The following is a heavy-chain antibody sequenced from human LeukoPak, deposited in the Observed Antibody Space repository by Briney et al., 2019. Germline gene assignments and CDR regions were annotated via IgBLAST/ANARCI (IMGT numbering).Heavy chain of an antibody. V-gene: IGHV3-7*01. CDR3: ARDSYMFGSDY. D-gene: IGHD3-10*02. CDR1: GFTFSSYW. CDR2: IKQDGSEK. J-gene: IGHJ4*02. Sequence: PGESLRLSCAASGFTFSSYWMSWVRQAPGKGLEWVANIKQDGSEKYYVDSVKGRFTISRDNAKNSVFLQMNTLRAEDTAVYYCARDSYMFGSDYWGQGTLVTVSS.